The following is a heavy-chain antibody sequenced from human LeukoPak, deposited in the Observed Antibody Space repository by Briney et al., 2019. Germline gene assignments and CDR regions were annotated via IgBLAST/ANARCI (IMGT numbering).Heavy chain of an antibody. Sequence: SETLSLTCAVYGGSFSGYYWSWIRQPPGKGLEWIGEINHSGSTNYNPSLKSRVTISVDTSKSQFSLKLSSVTAADTAIYYCARHGGRYCGASSCYLFDPWGQGTLVTVSS. CDR1: GGSFSGYY. D-gene: IGHD3-22*01. V-gene: IGHV4-34*01. J-gene: IGHJ5*02. CDR3: ARHGGRYCGASSCYLFDP. CDR2: INHSGST.